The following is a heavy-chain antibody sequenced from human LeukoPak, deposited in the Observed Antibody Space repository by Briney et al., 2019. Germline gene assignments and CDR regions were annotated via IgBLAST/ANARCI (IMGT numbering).Heavy chain of an antibody. Sequence: ASVKVSCKASGYTFTGYYMHWVRQAPGQGLEWMGRINPNSGGTNYAQKFQGRVTMTRDTSISTAYMELSRLRSDDTAVYYCARPYSSGWYSYGMDVWGQGTTVIVSS. V-gene: IGHV1-2*06. D-gene: IGHD6-19*01. CDR2: INPNSGGT. CDR1: GYTFTGYY. CDR3: ARPYSSGWYSYGMDV. J-gene: IGHJ6*02.